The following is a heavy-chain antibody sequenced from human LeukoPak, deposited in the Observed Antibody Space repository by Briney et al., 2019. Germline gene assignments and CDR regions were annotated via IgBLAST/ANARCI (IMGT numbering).Heavy chain of an antibody. CDR1: SGSISTSNYY. CDR3: ANQGGVYGSGSYYPFDY. Sequence: NSSETLSLTCTVSSGSISTSNYYWGWVRQPPGKALEWIRNIFYSGSTYYNPSLKSRVTISVDTSKNQFSLKLSSVTAADTAVYYCANQGGVYGSGSYYPFDYWGQGTLVTVSS. D-gene: IGHD3-10*01. J-gene: IGHJ4*02. V-gene: IGHV4-39*01. CDR2: IFYSGST.